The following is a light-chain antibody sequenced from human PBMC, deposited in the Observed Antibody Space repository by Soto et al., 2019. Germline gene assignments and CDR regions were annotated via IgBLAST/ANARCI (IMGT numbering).Light chain of an antibody. V-gene: IGKV3-11*01. CDR3: QQRSHWPSLT. J-gene: IGKJ4*01. CDR2: DTS. CDR1: QSVSYY. Sequence: EIVLTQSPATLSLSPGERATLSCRASQSVSYYLAWYQQKPGQAPRLLIYDTSNRATGIPARFSGSWSGTDFTLTITSLEPEDFAVYFCQQRSHWPSLTFGGGTKVE.